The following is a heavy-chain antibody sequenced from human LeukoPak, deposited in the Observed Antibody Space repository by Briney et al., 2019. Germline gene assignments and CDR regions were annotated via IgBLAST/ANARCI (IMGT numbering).Heavy chain of an antibody. CDR3: AKNTRSYDSSGYYYPDP. D-gene: IGHD3-22*01. Sequence: GGSLRLSCAASGFTFSSYGMHWVRQAPGKGLEWVAVIWYDGSNKYYADSVKGRFTISRDNSKNTLYLQMNSLRAEDTAVYYCAKNTRSYDSSGYYYPDPWGQGTLVTVSS. CDR1: GFTFSSYG. J-gene: IGHJ5*02. CDR2: IWYDGSNK. V-gene: IGHV3-33*06.